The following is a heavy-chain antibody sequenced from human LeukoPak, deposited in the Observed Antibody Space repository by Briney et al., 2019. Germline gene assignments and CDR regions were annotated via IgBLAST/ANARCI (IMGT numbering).Heavy chain of an antibody. CDR1: GGSITSNNYY. Sequence: PSETLSLTCTVSGGSITSNNYYWGWIRQPPGKGLEWIGSISYGGSTHYNPSLKSRVTISVDTSKNQFSLKLRSVTATDTAVYHCATSPGADYGGDHWFDPWGQGTLVTVSS. V-gene: IGHV4-39*01. CDR3: ATSPGADYGGDHWFDP. CDR2: ISYGGST. D-gene: IGHD4-23*01. J-gene: IGHJ5*02.